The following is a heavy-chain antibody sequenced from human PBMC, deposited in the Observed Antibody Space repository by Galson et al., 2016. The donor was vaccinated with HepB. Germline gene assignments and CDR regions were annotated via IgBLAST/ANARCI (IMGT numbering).Heavy chain of an antibody. CDR1: RRTFSSYA. V-gene: IGHV1-69*06. CDR3: AKGKPHEWLLRI. D-gene: IGHD6-19*01. CDR2: IIPPFGTP. J-gene: IGHJ4*02. Sequence: SVKVSCKAPRRTFSSYAITWVRQAPGQGLEWMGGIIPPFGTPTYAQKFQDRVTITADRSTSTAYLELSSLRSEDTAVYYCAKGKPHEWLLRIWGQGTLVTVSS.